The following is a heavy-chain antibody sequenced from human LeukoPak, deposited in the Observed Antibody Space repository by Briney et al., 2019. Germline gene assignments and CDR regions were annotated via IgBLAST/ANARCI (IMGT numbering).Heavy chain of an antibody. CDR2: INPNSGGT. CDR3: ARDRSGYSYAGAFNI. V-gene: IGHV1-2*06. D-gene: IGHD5-18*01. Sequence: ASVKVSCKASGYTFTGYYMHWVRQAPGQGLEWMGRINPNSGGTSYAQKFQGRVTMTRDTSISTAYMELSRLRSDDTAVYYCARDRSGYSYAGAFNIWGQGTMVTVSS. CDR1: GYTFTGYY. J-gene: IGHJ3*02.